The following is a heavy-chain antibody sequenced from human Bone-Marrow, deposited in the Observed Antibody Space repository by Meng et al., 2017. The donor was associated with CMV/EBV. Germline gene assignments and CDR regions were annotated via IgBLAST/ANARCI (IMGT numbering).Heavy chain of an antibody. D-gene: IGHD2-2*01. CDR2: MNPNSGNT. CDR3: ARGRRDCSSTSCFYYFDY. Sequence: GESLKISCAASGFTFSSYGMHWVRQATGQGLEWMGWMNPNSGNTGYAQKFQGRVTITRNTSISTAYMELSSLRSEDTAVYYCARGRRDCSSTSCFYYFDYWGQGTLVTVSS. V-gene: IGHV1-8*03. CDR1: GFTFSSYG. J-gene: IGHJ4*02.